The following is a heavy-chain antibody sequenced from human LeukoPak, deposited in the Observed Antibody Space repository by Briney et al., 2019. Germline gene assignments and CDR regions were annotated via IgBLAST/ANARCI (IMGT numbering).Heavy chain of an antibody. CDR3: ARGDFWSGYYMGYFDY. CDR1: GGSISSYY. Sequence: SETLSLTCTVSGGSISSYYWSWIRQPPGKGLEWIGYIYYSGSTNYNPSLKSRVTISVDTSKNQFSLKLSSVTAADTAVYYCARGDFWSGYYMGYFDYWGQGTLVTVSS. J-gene: IGHJ4*02. D-gene: IGHD3-3*01. V-gene: IGHV4-59*01. CDR2: IYYSGST.